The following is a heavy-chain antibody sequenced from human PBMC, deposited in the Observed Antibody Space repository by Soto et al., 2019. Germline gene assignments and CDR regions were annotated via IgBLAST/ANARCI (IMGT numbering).Heavy chain of an antibody. CDR3: ARAPPPDGYNRVFYFDY. D-gene: IGHD5-12*01. V-gene: IGHV4-59*01. Sequence: SETLSLTCTVSGVSISNYYGSWIRQPPGKGLEWIGYIYYSGSTNYNPSLKSRVTISVDTSKNRFSLKLSSVTAADTAVYYCARAPPPDGYNRVFYFDYWGQRTLVTGLL. CDR1: GVSISNYY. J-gene: IGHJ4*02. CDR2: IYYSGST.